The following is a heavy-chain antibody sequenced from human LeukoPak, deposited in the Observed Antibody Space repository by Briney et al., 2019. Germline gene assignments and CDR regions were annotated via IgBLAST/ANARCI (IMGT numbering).Heavy chain of an antibody. V-gene: IGHV3-23*01. CDR3: SKGRGIQLWLLFDY. D-gene: IGHD5-18*01. Sequence: GGSLGLPCAPSGFTFSSYAMSWVRQAPGKGLEWVSAISVSGGSTFYTGSVKGRFPLSRDNSKNTLHLQINLLIAHATALNILSKGRGIQLWLLFDYWGQGTLVTVSS. CDR2: ISVSGGST. CDR1: GFTFSSYA. J-gene: IGHJ4*02.